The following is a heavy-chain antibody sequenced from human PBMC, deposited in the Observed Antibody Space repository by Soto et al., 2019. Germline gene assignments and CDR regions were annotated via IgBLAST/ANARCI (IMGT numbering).Heavy chain of an antibody. D-gene: IGHD5-12*01. Sequence: QVQLVESGGGVVQPGRSLRLSCAASGFTFSSYGMHWVRQAPGKGLEWVAVISYDGSNKYYADSVKGRFTISRNNSKNTLYLQMNSLRAEDTAVYYCAKEIVDIVATSTGRQDWYFDLWGRGTLVTVSS. V-gene: IGHV3-30*18. CDR2: ISYDGSNK. CDR3: AKEIVDIVATSTGRQDWYFDL. J-gene: IGHJ2*01. CDR1: GFTFSSYG.